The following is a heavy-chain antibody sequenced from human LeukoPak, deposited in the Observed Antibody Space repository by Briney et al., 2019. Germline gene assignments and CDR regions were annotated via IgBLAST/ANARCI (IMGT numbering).Heavy chain of an antibody. Sequence: GGSLRLSCAASGFTVSSNYMSWVRQAPGKGLEWVSVIYSGGSTYYADSVKGRFTISRDNSKNTLYLQMNSLRAEDKAVYYCARDTSGIRDDAFDIWGQGTMVTVSS. V-gene: IGHV3-66*02. CDR1: GFTVSSNY. D-gene: IGHD3-10*01. CDR2: IYSGGST. J-gene: IGHJ3*02. CDR3: ARDTSGIRDDAFDI.